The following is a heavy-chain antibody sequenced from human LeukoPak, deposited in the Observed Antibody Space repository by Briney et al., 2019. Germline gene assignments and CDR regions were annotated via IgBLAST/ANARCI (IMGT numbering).Heavy chain of an antibody. D-gene: IGHD2-15*01. J-gene: IGHJ4*02. CDR3: AKAPATSCSGVYCYPFDH. CDR1: GDSISGTNW. Sequence: ETLSLTCAVSGDSISGTNWWSWVRQAPGKGLEWVSATSSSDAGTYYAESVRGRFTISRDNSKNTLFLQMNSLRAEDAAVYYCAKAPATSCSGVYCYPFDHWGQGTLVTVSS. V-gene: IGHV3-23*01. CDR2: TSSSDAGT.